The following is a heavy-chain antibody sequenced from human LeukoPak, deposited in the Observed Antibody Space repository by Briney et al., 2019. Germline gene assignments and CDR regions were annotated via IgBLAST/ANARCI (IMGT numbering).Heavy chain of an antibody. J-gene: IGHJ4*02. D-gene: IGHD3-22*01. CDR3: ARGDDSGYYDYFDY. CDR1: GFTFSSNW. Sequence: QPGGSLRHSCAASGFTFSSNWMHWVRHAPGKGLVWVSRIKGDGSSTSYADSVKGRFTISRDNTKNTLFLQMNSLRAEDTAVYYCARGDDSGYYDYFDYWGQGALVTVSS. V-gene: IGHV3-74*01. CDR2: IKGDGSST.